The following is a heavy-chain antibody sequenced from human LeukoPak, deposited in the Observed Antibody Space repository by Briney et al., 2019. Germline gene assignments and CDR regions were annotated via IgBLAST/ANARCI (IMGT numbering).Heavy chain of an antibody. CDR2: ISSSSSYI. CDR1: GFTFSSYS. Sequence: PGGSLRLSCAASGFTFSSYSMNWVRQAPGKGLEWVSSISSSSSYIYYADSVKGRFTISRDNAKNSLFLQMNSLRAEDTAVYYCARESYSSGWYRGAWFDPWGQGTLVTVSS. J-gene: IGHJ5*02. CDR3: ARESYSSGWYRGAWFDP. V-gene: IGHV3-21*01. D-gene: IGHD6-19*01.